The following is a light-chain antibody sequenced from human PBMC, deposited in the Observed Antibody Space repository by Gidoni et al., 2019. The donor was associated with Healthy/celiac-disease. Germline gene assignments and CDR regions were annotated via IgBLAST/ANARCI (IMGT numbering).Light chain of an antibody. Sequence: MVMTHSPLSLPVTPGEPASISCRSSQSLLHSNGYNYLDWYLQKPGQSPQLLIYLGSNRASGVPDRFSGSLSGTDFTLKISRVEAEDVGVYYCMPALFGPGTKVDIK. CDR3: MPAL. J-gene: IGKJ3*01. V-gene: IGKV2-28*01. CDR1: QSLLHSNGYNY. CDR2: LGS.